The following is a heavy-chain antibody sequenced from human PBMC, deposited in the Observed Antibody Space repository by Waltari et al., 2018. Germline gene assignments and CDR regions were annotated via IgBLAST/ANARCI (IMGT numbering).Heavy chain of an antibody. Sequence: EEQLVESGGGLVQPGGSLRLSCAASGFTFSSYSLNWVRQAPGKGLEWVSYIGWTFTTIYYADSVKGRFTISRDNAKNSVYLQMNSLRAEDTAVYYCARDKIYALDIWGQGTMVTVSS. V-gene: IGHV3-48*01. CDR3: ARDKIYALDI. CDR2: IGWTFTTI. CDR1: GFTFSSYS. J-gene: IGHJ3*02.